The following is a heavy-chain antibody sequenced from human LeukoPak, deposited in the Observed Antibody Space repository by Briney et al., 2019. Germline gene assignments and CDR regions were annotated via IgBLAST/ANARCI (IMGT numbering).Heavy chain of an antibody. Sequence: SETLSLTCTVSGYSISSGYYWGWIRQPPGKGLEWIGSIYHSGSTYYNPSLKSRVTISVDTSKNQFSRKLSSVTAADTAVYYCASEPAMVAFDYWGQGTLVTVSS. CDR2: IYHSGST. D-gene: IGHD5-18*01. V-gene: IGHV4-38-2*02. J-gene: IGHJ4*02. CDR3: ASEPAMVAFDY. CDR1: GYSISSGYY.